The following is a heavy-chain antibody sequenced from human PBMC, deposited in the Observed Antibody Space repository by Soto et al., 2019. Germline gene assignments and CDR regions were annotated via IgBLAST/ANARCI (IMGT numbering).Heavy chain of an antibody. Sequence: QVQLVQSGAEVKKPGASVKVSCKASGYTFTSYYMHWVRQAPGQGLEWMGIINPSGGSTSYAQKFQGRVTMTRDTSTSTVYMELSSLRSEDTAVYYCARVPRVSGRSWDRFDIWGQGTMVTVSS. CDR2: INPSGGST. V-gene: IGHV1-46*03. CDR3: ARVPRVSGRSWDRFDI. J-gene: IGHJ3*02. CDR1: GYTFTSYY. D-gene: IGHD2-15*01.